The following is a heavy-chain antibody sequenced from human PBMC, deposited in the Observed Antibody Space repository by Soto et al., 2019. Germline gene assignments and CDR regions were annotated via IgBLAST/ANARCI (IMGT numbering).Heavy chain of an antibody. CDR3: ARQRSSRSLRSSNMVRGVIVFDY. V-gene: IGHV5-51*01. J-gene: IGHJ4*02. D-gene: IGHD3-10*01. Sequence: GESLKISCKGSGYSFTSYWIGWVRQMPGKGLEWMGIIYPGDSDTRYSPSFQGQVTISADKSISTAYLQWSSLKASDTAMYYCARQRSSRSLRSSNMVRGVIVFDYWGQGTLVT. CDR1: GYSFTSYW. CDR2: IYPGDSDT.